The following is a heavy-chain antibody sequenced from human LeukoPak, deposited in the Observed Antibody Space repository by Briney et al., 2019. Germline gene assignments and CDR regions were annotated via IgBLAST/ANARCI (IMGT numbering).Heavy chain of an antibody. D-gene: IGHD3-22*01. CDR1: GFTFSDYY. V-gene: IGHV3-11*04. CDR2: ISSSGSTI. J-gene: IGHJ4*02. Sequence: NSGGSLRLSCAASGFTFSDYYMSWIRQAPGKGLEWVSYISSSGSTIYYADSVKGRFTISRDNAKNSLYLQMNSLRAEDTAVYYCARELLHYYYDSSGYSDYWGQGTLVTVSS. CDR3: ARELLHYYYDSSGYSDY.